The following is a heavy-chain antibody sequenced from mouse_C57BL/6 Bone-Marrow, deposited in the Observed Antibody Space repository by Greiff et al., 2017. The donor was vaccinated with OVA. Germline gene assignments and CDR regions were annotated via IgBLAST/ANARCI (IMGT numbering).Heavy chain of an antibody. V-gene: IGHV14-4*01. J-gene: IGHJ4*01. D-gene: IGHD4-1*01. Sequence: EVQLQQSGAELVRPGASVKLSCTASGFNIKDDYMHWVKQRPEQGLEWIGWIDPENGDTEYASKFQGKATITADTASNTAYLQLSSLTSEDTAVYYCTSTGRAMDYWGQGTSVTVSS. CDR2: IDPENGDT. CDR3: TSTGRAMDY. CDR1: GFNIKDDY.